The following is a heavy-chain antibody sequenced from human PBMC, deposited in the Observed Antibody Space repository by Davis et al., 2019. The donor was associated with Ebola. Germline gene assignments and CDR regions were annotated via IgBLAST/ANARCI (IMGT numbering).Heavy chain of an antibody. CDR2: ISGSGSST. Sequence: PGGSLRLSCAASGFTFSSYTMSWVRQAPGKGLAWVSAISGSGSSTYYADSVKGRFTISRDNSKNTAYLQMNSLKTEDTAVYYCTPFIVVVTGPTNYGMDVWGQGTTVTVSS. D-gene: IGHD2-21*02. J-gene: IGHJ6*02. V-gene: IGHV3-23*01. CDR3: TPFIVVVTGPTNYGMDV. CDR1: GFTFSSYT.